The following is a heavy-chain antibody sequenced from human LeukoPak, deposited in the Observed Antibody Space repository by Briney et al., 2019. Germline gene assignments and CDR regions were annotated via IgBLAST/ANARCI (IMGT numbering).Heavy chain of an antibody. V-gene: IGHV3-33*01. J-gene: IGHJ4*02. CDR1: GFTFSSYG. CDR2: IWYGGSNK. Sequence: GGSLRLSCAASGFTFSSYGMHWVRQAPGKGLEWVAVIWYGGSNKYYADSVKGRFTISRDNSKNTLCLQMNSLRAEDTAVYYCARAPGIAAAGTVTYYFGYWGQGTLVTVSS. D-gene: IGHD6-13*01. CDR3: ARAPGIAAAGTVTYYFGY.